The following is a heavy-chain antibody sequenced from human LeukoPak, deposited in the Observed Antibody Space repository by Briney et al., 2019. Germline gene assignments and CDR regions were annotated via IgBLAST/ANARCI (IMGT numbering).Heavy chain of an antibody. CDR2: MNPNSGNT. CDR3: ARGKHRLRFLEWLLYPNWFDP. CDR1: GYTFTSYD. J-gene: IGHJ5*02. V-gene: IGHV1-8*01. Sequence: ASVKVSCKASGYTFTSYDISWVRQATGQGLEWMGWMNPNSGNTGYAQKFQGRVTMTRNTSISTAYMELSSLRSEDTAVYYCARGKHRLRFLEWLLYPNWFDPWGQGTLVTVSS. D-gene: IGHD3-3*01.